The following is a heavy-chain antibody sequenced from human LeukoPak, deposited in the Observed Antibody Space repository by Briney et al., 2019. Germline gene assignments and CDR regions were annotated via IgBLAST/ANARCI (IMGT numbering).Heavy chain of an antibody. CDR3: RTHVLATAIQGVDDDY. D-gene: IGHD3-3*01. CDR1: GFTFSGSA. CDR2: IRSKANSYAT. J-gene: IGHJ4*02. Sequence: QTGGSLRLSCAASGFTFSGSAMHWVRQASGKGLEWVGRIRSKANSYATAYSESVKGRFIISRDDSKNTTYLQMNSLKTEDTAVYYCRTHVLATAIQGVDDDYWGQGTLLTVSS. V-gene: IGHV3-73*01.